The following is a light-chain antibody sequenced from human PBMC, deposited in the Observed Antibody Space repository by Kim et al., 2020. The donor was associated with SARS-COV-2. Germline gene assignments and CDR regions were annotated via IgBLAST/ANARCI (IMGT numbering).Light chain of an antibody. CDR2: GAS. J-gene: IGKJ1*01. CDR1: RGGGGDY. V-gene: IGKV3-20*01. Sequence: GGGATAAGGTSRGGGGDYLAWQQQKAGQPPRLLIYGASIRGTGIPDRFSGSGSGTDFPLTISRLEPEDFAVYYCQQYSSSPATFGQGTKVDIK. CDR3: QQYSSSPAT.